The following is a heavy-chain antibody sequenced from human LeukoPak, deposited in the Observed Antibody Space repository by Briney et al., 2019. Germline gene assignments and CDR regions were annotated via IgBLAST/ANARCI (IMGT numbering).Heavy chain of an antibody. CDR1: GFTVSSNY. CDR2: IYTGDST. CDR3: ARGEGSSWSHDY. D-gene: IGHD6-13*01. J-gene: IGHJ4*02. V-gene: IGHV3-53*01. Sequence: PGGSLTLTCAVSGFTVSSNYMSWVRQAPGRGLKWVSVIYTGDSTYYADSVKGRFTISRDNSKNTVYLQMKSLRAEDTAVYFCARGEGSSWSHDYWGRGTLVTVSS.